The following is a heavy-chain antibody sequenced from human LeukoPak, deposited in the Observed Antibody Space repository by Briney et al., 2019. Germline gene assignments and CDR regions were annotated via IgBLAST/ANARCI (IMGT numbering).Heavy chain of an antibody. V-gene: IGHV3-23*01. D-gene: IGHD2-2*01. J-gene: IGHJ4*02. CDR1: GFTFSSYA. CDR2: ISGSGGST. CDR3: AKDLKGTDIVVVPAAIAY. Sequence: PGGSLRLSCAASGFTFSSYAMSWVRQAPGKGLEWVSAISGSGGSTYYADSVKGRFTISRDNSKNTLYLQMNSLRAEDTAVYYCAKDLKGTDIVVVPAAIAYWGQGTLVTVPS.